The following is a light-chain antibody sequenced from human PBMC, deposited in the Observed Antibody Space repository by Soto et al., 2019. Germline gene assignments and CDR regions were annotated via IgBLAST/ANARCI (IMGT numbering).Light chain of an antibody. J-gene: IGKJ5*01. Sequence: DIQLTQSPSFLSASVGDRVTVTCRSSQDIGSYLAWYQQKPGKAPKVLIYKASSLESGVPSRFSGSGSGTDFTLTISRLEPEDFAVYHCQQYGSSPLITFGQGTRLEIK. V-gene: IGKV1-9*01. CDR3: QQYGSSPLIT. CDR1: QDIGSY. CDR2: KAS.